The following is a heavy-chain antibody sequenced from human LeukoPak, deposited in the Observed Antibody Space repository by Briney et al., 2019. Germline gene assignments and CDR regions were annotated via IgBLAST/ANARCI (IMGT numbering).Heavy chain of an antibody. D-gene: IGHD3-3*01. J-gene: IGHJ6*02. CDR2: IYYSGST. CDR3: ARAYYDFWSGYPLRDYGMDV. V-gene: IGHV4-59*01. Sequence: PSETLSLTCTVSGGSIRSYYWSWIRQPPGKGLEWIGYIYYSGSTNYNPSLKSRVTISVDTSKNQFSLKLSSVTAADTAVYYCARAYYDFWSGYPLRDYGMDVWGQGTTVTVSS. CDR1: GGSIRSYY.